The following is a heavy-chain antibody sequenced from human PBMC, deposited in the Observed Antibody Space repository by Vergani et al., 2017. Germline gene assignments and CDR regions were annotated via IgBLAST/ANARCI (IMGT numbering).Heavy chain of an antibody. D-gene: IGHD3-16*01. CDR1: GFTFSSYS. J-gene: IGHJ4*02. CDR2: ISSSISYI. Sequence: EVQLVESGGGLVKPGGSLRLSCAASGFTFSSYSMNWVRQAPGKGLEWVSSISSSISYIYYADSVKGRFTISRDNAKNSLYLQMNSRRAEDKAVYYCARERGDPGGPDYWGQGTLVTFSS. CDR3: ARERGDPGGPDY. V-gene: IGHV3-21*01.